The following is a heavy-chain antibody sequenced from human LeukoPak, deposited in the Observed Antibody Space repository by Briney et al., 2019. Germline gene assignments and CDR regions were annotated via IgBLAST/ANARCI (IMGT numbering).Heavy chain of an antibody. J-gene: IGHJ4*02. CDR2: ISGSGGST. CDR3: AKESVAEAVFDY. D-gene: IGHD6-13*01. Sequence: GGSLRLSCAASGFAFSSYAMSWVRQAPGRGLEWVSGISGSGGSTYYADSVKGRFTISRDNSKNTLYLQMNSLRAEDTAVYYCAKESVAEAVFDYWSQGTLVTVSS. CDR1: GFAFSSYA. V-gene: IGHV3-23*01.